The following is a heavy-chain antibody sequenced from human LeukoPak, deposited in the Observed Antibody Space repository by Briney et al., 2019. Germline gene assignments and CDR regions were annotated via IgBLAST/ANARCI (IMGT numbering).Heavy chain of an antibody. CDR2: IYPGDSDT. J-gene: IGHJ4*02. CDR3: ARYARGYSYGLSFDY. V-gene: IGHV5-51*01. Sequence: GESLKISCKGSGYSFTSYWIGWVRQMPGKGLEWMGIIYPGDSDTRYSPSFQGQVTISAGKSISTAYLQWSSLKASDTAMYYCARYARGYSYGLSFDYWGQGTLVTVSS. D-gene: IGHD5-18*01. CDR1: GYSFTSYW.